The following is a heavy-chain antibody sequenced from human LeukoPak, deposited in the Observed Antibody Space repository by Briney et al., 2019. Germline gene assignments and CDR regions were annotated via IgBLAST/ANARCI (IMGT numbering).Heavy chain of an antibody. J-gene: IGHJ5*02. Sequence: SETLSLTCTVSGYSISSGYYWGWIRQPPGKGLEWIGSIYHSGSTYYNPSLKSRVTISVDTSKNQFSLKLSSVTAADTVVYYCARPTARLGWFDPWGQGTLVTVSS. CDR3: ARPTARLGWFDP. D-gene: IGHD6-6*01. CDR2: IYHSGST. CDR1: GYSISSGYY. V-gene: IGHV4-38-2*02.